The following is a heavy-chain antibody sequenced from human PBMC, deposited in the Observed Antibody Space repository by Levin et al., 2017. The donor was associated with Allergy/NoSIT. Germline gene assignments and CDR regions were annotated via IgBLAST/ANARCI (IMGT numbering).Heavy chain of an antibody. D-gene: IGHD3-3*01. V-gene: IGHV4-39*01. CDR3: ASILRYYDFWSGYYGMDV. CDR1: GGSISSSSYY. CDR2: IYYSGST. J-gene: IGHJ6*02. Sequence: PSETLSLTCTVSGGSISSSSYYWGWIRQPPGKGLEWIGSIYYSGSTYYNPSLKSRVTISVDTSKNQFSLKLSSVTAADTAVYYCASILRYYDFWSGYYGMDVWGQGTTVTVSS.